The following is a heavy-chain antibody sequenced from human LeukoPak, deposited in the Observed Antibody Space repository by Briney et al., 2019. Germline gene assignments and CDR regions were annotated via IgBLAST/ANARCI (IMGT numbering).Heavy chain of an antibody. CDR3: AREGKTDCSSTSCYPLDV. Sequence: PGGSLRLSCAAPGFTFSSYSMNWVRQAPGKGLEWVSSISSSSSYIYYADSVKGRFTISRDNAKNSLYLQMNSLRAEDTAVYYCAREGKTDCSSTSCYPLDVWGKGTTVTVSS. J-gene: IGHJ6*04. V-gene: IGHV3-21*01. CDR2: ISSSSSYI. D-gene: IGHD2-2*01. CDR1: GFTFSSYS.